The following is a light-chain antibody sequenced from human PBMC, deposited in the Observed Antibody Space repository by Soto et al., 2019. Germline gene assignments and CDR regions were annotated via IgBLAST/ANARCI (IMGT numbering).Light chain of an antibody. V-gene: IGKV3-11*01. CDR2: DAS. CDR3: QWRSDWPPRLT. Sequence: EVVLTQSPATLSLSPGERATFSCRASESIGNYLAWYQQKLGQAPKLLIYDASHRAIGIPGRFSGDGSGTDFTLTISSLEPEDFSVYDCQWRSDWPPRLTFGGGTKVEIK. CDR1: ESIGNY. J-gene: IGKJ4*01.